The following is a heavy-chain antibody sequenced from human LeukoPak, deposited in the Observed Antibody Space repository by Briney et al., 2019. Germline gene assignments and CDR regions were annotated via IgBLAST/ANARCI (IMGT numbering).Heavy chain of an antibody. CDR3: ARDLGDYDVLTGYWRRVNWFDP. J-gene: IGHJ5*02. D-gene: IGHD3-9*01. CDR1: GFTFSNYW. Sequence: PGGSLRLSCAASGFTFSNYWMSWVRQAPGKGLEWVANIKEDGSAKYYVDSIKGRFTISRDNAKNSVYLQMSSLRAEDTAMYYCARDLGDYDVLTGYWRRVNWFDPWGQGTLVIVSS. V-gene: IGHV3-7*01. CDR2: IKEDGSAK.